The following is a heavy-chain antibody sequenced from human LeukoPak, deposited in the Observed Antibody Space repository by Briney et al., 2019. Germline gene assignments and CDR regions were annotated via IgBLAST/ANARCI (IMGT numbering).Heavy chain of an antibody. CDR1: GFTFSSYW. J-gene: IGHJ4*02. V-gene: IGHV3-7*01. Sequence: PGGSLRLSCAASGFTFSSYWMSWVRQAPGKGLEWVANIKQDGSEKYYVDSVKGRFTISRDNAKNSLYLQMYSLRAEDTAVYYCARAPLSGFLEWLSHYFDYWGQGTLVTVSS. CDR2: IKQDGSEK. CDR3: ARAPLSGFLEWLSHYFDY. D-gene: IGHD3-3*01.